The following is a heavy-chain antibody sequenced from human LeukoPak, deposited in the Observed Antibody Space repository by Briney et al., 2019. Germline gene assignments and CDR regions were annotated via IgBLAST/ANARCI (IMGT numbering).Heavy chain of an antibody. CDR3: LASPEYCSSTSCYMIDY. D-gene: IGHD2-2*02. J-gene: IGHJ4*02. Sequence: ASVKVSCKASGGTFSSYAISWVRQAPGQGLEWMGGIIPIFGTANYAQKFQGRVTITADESTSTAYMELSSLRSEDTAVYYCLASPEYCSSTSCYMIDYWGQGTLVTVSS. V-gene: IGHV1-69*13. CDR2: IIPIFGTA. CDR1: GGTFSSYA.